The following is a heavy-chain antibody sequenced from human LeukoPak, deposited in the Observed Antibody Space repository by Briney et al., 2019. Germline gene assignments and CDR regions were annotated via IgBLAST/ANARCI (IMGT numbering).Heavy chain of an antibody. CDR3: TKVFCGSRAACAGGSYYDF. V-gene: IGHV3-13*01. D-gene: IGHD2-15*01. CDR2: IGVTGDT. Sequence: GGSLRLSCAACGFTFSNAWMSWARQAPGKGLEWVAAIGVTGDTYYADSVKGRFTISREDAANSLYLQMRSLGAGDTALYYCTKVFCGSRAACAGGSYYDFWGRGALVTVSS. CDR1: GFTFSNAW. J-gene: IGHJ2*01.